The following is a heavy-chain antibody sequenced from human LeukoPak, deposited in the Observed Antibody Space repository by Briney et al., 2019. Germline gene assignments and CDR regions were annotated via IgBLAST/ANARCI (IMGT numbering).Heavy chain of an antibody. CDR3: AKPYYDILTGYHYNQYYFDY. CDR2: ISGSAVTT. J-gene: IGHJ4*02. Sequence: PGGSLRLSCAASGFTFSNYAMSWVRQAPGKGLEWVSPISGSAVTTYYGDSVKGRFTISRDNSKNTLYLQMNSLRAADTAVYYCAKPYYDILTGYHYNQYYFDYWGQGTLVTVSS. V-gene: IGHV3-23*01. CDR1: GFTFSNYA. D-gene: IGHD3-9*01.